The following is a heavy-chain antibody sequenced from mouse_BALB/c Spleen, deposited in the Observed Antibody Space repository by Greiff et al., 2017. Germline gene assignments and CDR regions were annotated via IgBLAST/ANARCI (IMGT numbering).Heavy chain of an antibody. CDR3: ARGDGYYPFAY. D-gene: IGHD2-3*01. CDR1: GFNIKDTY. Sequence: VQLQQSGAELVKPGASVKLSCTASGFNIKDTYMHWVKQRPEQGLEWIGRIDPANGNTKYDPKFQGKATITADTSSNTAYLQLSSLTSEDTAVYYYARGDGYYPFAYWGQGTLVTVSA. CDR2: IDPANGNT. J-gene: IGHJ3*01. V-gene: IGHV14-3*02.